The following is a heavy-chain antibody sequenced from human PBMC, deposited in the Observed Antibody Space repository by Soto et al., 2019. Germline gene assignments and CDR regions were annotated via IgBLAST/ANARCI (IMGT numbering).Heavy chain of an antibody. J-gene: IGHJ6*02. CDR3: AAETKSYFYGMDV. Sequence: QVQLVESGGGVVQPGRSLRLSCAASGLTFSSSAMHWVRQAPGKGLEWVALISYDGSNKYYVDSVKGRFTISRDNSKNTLDLQMNSLREEDTAVYYCAAETKSYFYGMDVWGQGTTDTVSS. CDR1: GLTFSSSA. V-gene: IGHV3-30*03. CDR2: ISYDGSNK.